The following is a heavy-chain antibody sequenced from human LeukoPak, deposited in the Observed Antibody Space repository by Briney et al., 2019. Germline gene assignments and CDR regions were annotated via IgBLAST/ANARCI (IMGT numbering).Heavy chain of an antibody. CDR1: GGSFSGYY. D-gene: IGHD3-22*01. V-gene: IGHV4-34*01. CDR2: INHSGSI. J-gene: IGHJ4*02. CDR3: ARDNYYDSSGFDY. Sequence: SETLSLTCAVYGGSFSGYYWSWIRQPPGKGLEWIGEINHSGSINYNPSLKSRVTISVDTSKNQFSLKLSSVTAADTAVYYCARDNYYDSSGFDYWGQGTLVTVSS.